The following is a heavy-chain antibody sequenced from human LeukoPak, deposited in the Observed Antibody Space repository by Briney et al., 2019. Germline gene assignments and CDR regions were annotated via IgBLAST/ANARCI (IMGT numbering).Heavy chain of an antibody. D-gene: IGHD3-10*01. J-gene: IGHJ5*02. CDR3: ARDRAVTMVRGVTFWFDP. CDR1: GGSISSGGYY. CDR2: IYYSGST. Sequence: SETLSLTCTVSGGSISSGGYYWSWIRQHPGTGLEWIGYIYYSGSTYYNPSLKSRVTISVDTSKNQFSLKLSSVTAADTAVYYCARDRAVTMVRGVTFWFDPWGQGTLVTVSS. V-gene: IGHV4-31*03.